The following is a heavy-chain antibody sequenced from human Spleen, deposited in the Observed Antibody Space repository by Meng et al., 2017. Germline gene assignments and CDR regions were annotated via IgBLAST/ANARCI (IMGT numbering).Heavy chain of an antibody. CDR3: ARGDVSSGLSSDAFDI. V-gene: IGHV4-34*01. CDR2: INRSGST. J-gene: IGHJ3*02. CDR1: GGSFSGYY. D-gene: IGHD6-19*01. Sequence: SETLSLTCAVYGGSFSGYYWSWIRQPPGKGLEWIGEINRSGSTDYNPSLKSRVTLSVDTSKNQFSLKLSSVTAADTAVYYCARGDVSSGLSSDAFDIWGQGTMVTVSS.